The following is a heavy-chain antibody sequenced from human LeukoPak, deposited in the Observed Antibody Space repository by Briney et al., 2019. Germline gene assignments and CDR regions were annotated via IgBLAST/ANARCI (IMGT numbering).Heavy chain of an antibody. V-gene: IGHV3-23*01. Sequence: GGSLRLSCAASGFIFSSYAMSWVRQAPGKGLEWVSTISGSGGSTYYADSVKGRFTISRDTARNSLYLQMNSLRAEDTAVYYCARTRYCSSSSCHIAFDIWGQGTVVTVSS. J-gene: IGHJ3*02. D-gene: IGHD2-15*01. CDR2: ISGSGGST. CDR1: GFIFSSYA. CDR3: ARTRYCSSSSCHIAFDI.